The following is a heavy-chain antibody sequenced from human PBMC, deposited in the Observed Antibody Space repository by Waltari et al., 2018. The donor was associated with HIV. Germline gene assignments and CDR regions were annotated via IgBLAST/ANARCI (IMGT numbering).Heavy chain of an antibody. CDR2: IYYSGGT. CDR3: ACGYDYVWGSYRRGWFDP. CDR1: GGSISSYY. J-gene: IGHJ5*02. V-gene: IGHV4-59*01. Sequence: QVQLQESGPGLVKPSETLSLTCTVSGGSISSYYWSWIRQPPGKGLEWIGYIYYSGGTNYNPSLKSRVTISVDTSKNQFSRKLSSVTAADTAVYYCACGYDYVWGSYRRGWFDPWGQGTLVTVSS. D-gene: IGHD3-16*02.